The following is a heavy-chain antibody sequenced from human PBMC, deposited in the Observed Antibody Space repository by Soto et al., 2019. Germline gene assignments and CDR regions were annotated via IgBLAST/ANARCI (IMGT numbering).Heavy chain of an antibody. D-gene: IGHD4-4*01. CDR2: INHSGST. V-gene: IGHV4-34*01. J-gene: IGHJ6*03. CDR1: GGSFSGYY. Sequence: SETLSLTCAVYGGSFSGYYWSWIRQPPGKGLEWIGEINHSGSTNYNPSLKSRVTISVDTSKNQFSLKLSSVTAADTAVYYCARYRSNYVPHYYYYYYYMDVWGKGTTVTVSS. CDR3: ARYRSNYVPHYYYYYYYMDV.